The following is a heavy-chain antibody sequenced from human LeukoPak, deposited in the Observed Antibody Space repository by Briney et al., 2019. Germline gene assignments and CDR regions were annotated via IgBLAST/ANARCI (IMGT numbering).Heavy chain of an antibody. V-gene: IGHV4-30-2*01. D-gene: IGHD1-26*01. J-gene: IGHJ4*02. CDR3: ARIVGPTGYYFDY. CDR2: IYHSGST. Sequence: SQTLSLNCAVSGGSISSGGYSWSWIRQPPGKGLEWIGYIYHSGSTYYNLSLKSRVTISVDRSKNQFSLKLSSVTAADTAVYYCARIVGPTGYYFDYWGQGTLVTVSS. CDR1: GGSISSGGYS.